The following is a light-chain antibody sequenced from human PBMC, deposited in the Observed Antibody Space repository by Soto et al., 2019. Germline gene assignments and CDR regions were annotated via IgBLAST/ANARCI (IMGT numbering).Light chain of an antibody. CDR1: SSDVGAFHY. J-gene: IGLJ1*01. V-gene: IGLV2-14*03. CDR3: ASYTTSSTYV. Sequence: QSALTQPACVSGSPGESIAISCTGTSSDVGAFHYVSWYQQHPGKAPKFMIFDVSSRPSGVSDRFSGSKSGNTASLTISGLQTEDEADYYCASYTTSSTYVFGTGTKLTVL. CDR2: DVS.